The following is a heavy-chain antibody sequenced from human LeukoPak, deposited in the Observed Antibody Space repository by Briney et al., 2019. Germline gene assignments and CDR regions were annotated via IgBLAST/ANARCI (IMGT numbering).Heavy chain of an antibody. Sequence: SETLSLTCTVSGGSISSYYWTWIRQPPGKGLEWIGYIFYSGGSNYNPSLKSRVTISVDTSKNQFSLNLTSVTAADTAVYYCARFGSSTWYKGAFDIWGQGTMVTVAS. V-gene: IGHV4-59*12. D-gene: IGHD6-13*01. J-gene: IGHJ3*02. CDR3: ARFGSSTWYKGAFDI. CDR1: GGSISSYY. CDR2: IFYSGGS.